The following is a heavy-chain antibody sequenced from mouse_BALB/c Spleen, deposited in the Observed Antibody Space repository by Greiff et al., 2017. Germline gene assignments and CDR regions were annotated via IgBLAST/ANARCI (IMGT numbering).Heavy chain of an antibody. V-gene: IGHV1-7*01. CDR3: ARFDDWDPFAY. J-gene: IGHJ3*01. Sequence: QVQLQQSGAELAKPGASVKMSCKASGYTFTSYWMHWVKQRPGQGLEWIGYINPSTGYTEYNQKFKDKATLTADKSSSTAYMQLSSLTSEDSAVYYCARFDDWDPFAYWGQGTLVTVSA. CDR1: GYTFTSYW. D-gene: IGHD4-1*01. CDR2: INPSTGYT.